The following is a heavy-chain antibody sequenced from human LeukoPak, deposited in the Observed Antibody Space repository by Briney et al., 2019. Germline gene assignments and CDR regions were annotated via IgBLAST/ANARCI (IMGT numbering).Heavy chain of an antibody. V-gene: IGHV3-23*01. Sequence: GGSLRLSCAASGFTFSDYGMGWVRQAPGKGLGWVSAITGSGGGTYHADSVKGQITISRDNSKNTLYLQMSSLRAEDTAVYYCAKGPGGFWDYWGQGTLVTVSS. J-gene: IGHJ4*02. D-gene: IGHD5-12*01. CDR2: ITGSGGGT. CDR1: GFTFSDYG. CDR3: AKGPGGFWDY.